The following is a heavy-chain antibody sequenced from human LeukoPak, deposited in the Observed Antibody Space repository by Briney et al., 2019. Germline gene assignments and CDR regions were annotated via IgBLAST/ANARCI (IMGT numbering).Heavy chain of an antibody. CDR1: GFTFSSYA. J-gene: IGHJ1*01. CDR2: ISGSGGST. Sequence: GGSLRLSCAASGFTFSSYAMSWVRQAPGKGLEWVSSISGSGGSTYYVYSVKGRFTISRDNSKNSLYLHMNSLRAEDTAVYYCAKDPRACGNGAEYFQHWGQGTLVSVSS. V-gene: IGHV3-23*01. D-gene: IGHD2-8*01. CDR3: AKDPRACGNGAEYFQH.